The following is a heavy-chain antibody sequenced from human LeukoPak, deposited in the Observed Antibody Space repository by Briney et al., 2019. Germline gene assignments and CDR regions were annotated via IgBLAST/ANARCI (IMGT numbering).Heavy chain of an antibody. J-gene: IGHJ6*02. Sequence: GASVKVSCKASGYPFTSYGISWVRPAPGQGLEWMGWISAYNGNTNYAQKLQGRVTMTTDTSTSTAYMELRSLRSDDTAVYYCARGRFRYCSSTSCSPGVWGQGTTVTVSS. D-gene: IGHD2-2*01. CDR2: ISAYNGNT. CDR3: ARGRFRYCSSTSCSPGV. V-gene: IGHV1-18*01. CDR1: GYPFTSYG.